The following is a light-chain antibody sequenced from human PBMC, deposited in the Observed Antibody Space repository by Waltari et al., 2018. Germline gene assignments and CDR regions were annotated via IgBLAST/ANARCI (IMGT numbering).Light chain of an antibody. CDR1: QNVDSN. CDR3: QQYNNWPPEDT. Sequence: EIVMTQSPATLSVSPGERATISCRASQNVDSNLAWYQHKPGQAPRLLIYGASTRATDIPARFSGSGSGTEFTLTISSLQSEDFAIYYCQQYNNWPPEDTFGRGTKLEI. J-gene: IGKJ2*01. V-gene: IGKV3-15*01. CDR2: GAS.